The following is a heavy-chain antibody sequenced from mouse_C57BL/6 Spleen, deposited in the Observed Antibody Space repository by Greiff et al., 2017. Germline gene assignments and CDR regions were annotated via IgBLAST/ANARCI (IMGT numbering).Heavy chain of an antibody. CDR2: IHPDNGGT. V-gene: IGHV1-19*01. CDR3: ARKDYGSLYAMDY. J-gene: IGHJ4*01. D-gene: IGHD1-1*01. Sequence: VQLQQSGPVLVKPGASVKMSCKASGYTFTDYYMNWVKQSHGKSLEWIGVIHPDNGGTSYNQKFKGKATLTVDKSSSTAYMELNSLTSEDSAVYYCARKDYGSLYAMDYWGQGTSVTVSS. CDR1: GYTFTDYY.